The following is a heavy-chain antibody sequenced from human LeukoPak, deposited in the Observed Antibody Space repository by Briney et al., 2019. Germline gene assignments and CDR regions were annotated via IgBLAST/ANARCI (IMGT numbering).Heavy chain of an antibody. J-gene: IGHJ6*02. CDR3: ARLVGARDYYYYGMDV. D-gene: IGHD1-26*01. V-gene: IGHV4-38-2*02. CDR2: IYHDGST. Sequence: SETLSLTCTVSGYSISSGYLWGWIRLPPGKGLEWIACIYHDGSTYYNPSLKSRVTISVDTSKNQFSLNLNSVTAADTAVYYCARLVGARDYYYYGMDVWGQGTTVTVSS. CDR1: GYSISSGYL.